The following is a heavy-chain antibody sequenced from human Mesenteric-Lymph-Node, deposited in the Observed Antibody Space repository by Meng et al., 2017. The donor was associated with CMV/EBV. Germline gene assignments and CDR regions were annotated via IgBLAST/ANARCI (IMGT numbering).Heavy chain of an antibody. Sequence: GGSLRLSCAASGFTFSIYWMGWVRQAPGRGLEWVANMKSDGSEEYYVDSVKGRFTISRDNAKNTVYLQMNGLRAEDTAVYYCARGRWQLIGECQDYWGQGTLVTVSS. CDR3: ARGRWQLIGECQDY. CDR2: MKSDGSEE. D-gene: IGHD2-15*01. CDR1: GFTFSIYW. J-gene: IGHJ4*02. V-gene: IGHV3-7*01.